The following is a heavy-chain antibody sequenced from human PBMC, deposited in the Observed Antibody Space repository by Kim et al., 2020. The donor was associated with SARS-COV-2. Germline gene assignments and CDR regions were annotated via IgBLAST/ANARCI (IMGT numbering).Heavy chain of an antibody. CDR3: ARDRVYSSSSFFDY. J-gene: IGHJ4*02. D-gene: IGHD6-6*01. V-gene: IGHV3-48*03. Sequence: ADSVKGRFTISRDNAKNSLYLQMNSLRAEDTAVYYCARDRVYSSSSFFDYWGQGTLVTVSS.